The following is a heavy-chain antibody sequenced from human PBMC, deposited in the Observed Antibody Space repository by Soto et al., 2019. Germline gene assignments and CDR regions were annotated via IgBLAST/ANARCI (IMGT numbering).Heavy chain of an antibody. Sequence: SETLSLTCTVSGGSISSSSYYWGWIRQPPGKGLEWIGTIYYSVSTYYNPSLQSRVTISVDTSKNQFSLKLSSVTAADTAVYYCARLYGSSLFDYWGQGTLVTVSS. D-gene: IGHD6-6*01. V-gene: IGHV4-39*01. CDR1: GGSISSSSYY. CDR2: IYYSVST. CDR3: ARLYGSSLFDY. J-gene: IGHJ4*02.